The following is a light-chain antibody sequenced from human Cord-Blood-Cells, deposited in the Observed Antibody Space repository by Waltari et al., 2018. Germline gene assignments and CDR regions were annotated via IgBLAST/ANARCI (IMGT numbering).Light chain of an antibody. J-gene: IGLJ3*02. CDR1: SSDVGSYNL. CDR3: CSYAGSSTFE. Sequence: QSALTQPASVSGSPGQSITISCTGTSSDVGSYNLVSWYQQHPGKAPKLMIYEGSKRPSGVSNRFSGYKSGNTASLTISGLQAEDEADYYCCSYAGSSTFEFGGGTKLTVL. V-gene: IGLV2-23*03. CDR2: EGS.